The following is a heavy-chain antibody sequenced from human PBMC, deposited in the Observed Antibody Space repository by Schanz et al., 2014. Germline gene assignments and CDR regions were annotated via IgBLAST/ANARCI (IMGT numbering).Heavy chain of an antibody. CDR1: GFVFGDYY. J-gene: IGHJ2*01. D-gene: IGHD1-26*01. Sequence: QVQVVQSGGGLVKPGGSLRLSCAASGFVFGDYYMSWIRQAPGKGLEWISFINTGSNYINYADSVKGRFTISRDNTKNSLFLQLNSLRADDAAVCYCARSRGSRGQNWYFDLWGRGTLVTVSS. V-gene: IGHV3-11*05. CDR3: ARSRGSRGQNWYFDL. CDR2: INTGSNYI.